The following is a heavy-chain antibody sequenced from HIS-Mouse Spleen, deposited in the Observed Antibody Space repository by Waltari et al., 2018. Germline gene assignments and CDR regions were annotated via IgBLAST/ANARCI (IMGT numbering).Heavy chain of an antibody. Sequence: QVQLVQSGAEVKKPGASVKVSCKASGYTFTGYYMHWVRQAPGQGLEWMGWINPNSGGTNYAQKFQGRVTMTRDTSISTAYMELSRLRSDDTAVYYCARDGQHLEMAADTAMVNRGALGVPASYGMDVWGQGTTVTVSS. CDR3: ARDGQHLEMAADTAMVNRGALGVPASYGMDV. CDR2: INPNSGGT. J-gene: IGHJ6*02. D-gene: IGHD5-18*01. CDR1: GYTFTGYY. V-gene: IGHV1-2*02.